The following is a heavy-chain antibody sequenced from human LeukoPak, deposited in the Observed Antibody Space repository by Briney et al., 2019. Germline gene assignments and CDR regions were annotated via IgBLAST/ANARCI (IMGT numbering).Heavy chain of an antibody. Sequence: PSETLSLTCTVSGGSISSGGYYWSWIRQHPGKGLEWIGYIYYSGSTYYNPSLKSRVTMSVDTSKNQFSLKLSSVTAADTAVYYCARVNYGDYFGDFDYWGQGTLVTVSS. V-gene: IGHV4-31*03. J-gene: IGHJ4*02. CDR1: GGSISSGGYY. CDR3: ARVNYGDYFGDFDY. D-gene: IGHD4-17*01. CDR2: IYYSGST.